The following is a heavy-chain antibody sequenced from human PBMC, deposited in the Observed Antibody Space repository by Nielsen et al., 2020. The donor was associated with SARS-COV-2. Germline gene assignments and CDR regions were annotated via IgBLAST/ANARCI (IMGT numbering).Heavy chain of an antibody. V-gene: IGHV4-61*01. D-gene: IGHD6-13*01. CDR3: ARAWGSSTWSRVFFQH. J-gene: IGHJ1*01. CDR1: GGSVSDYNYF. CDR2: VSYSGST. Sequence: SETLSLTCTVSGGSVSDYNYFWSWIRQPAGKGLEWVGYVSYSGSTNYSPSLKSRVTISVDTSKNQFSLRLTSVTAADTAVYYCARAWGSSTWSRVFFQHWGQGNLVRVSS.